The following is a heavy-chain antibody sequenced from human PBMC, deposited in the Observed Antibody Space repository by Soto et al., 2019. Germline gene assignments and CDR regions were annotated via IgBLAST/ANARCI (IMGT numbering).Heavy chain of an antibody. J-gene: IGHJ6*02. CDR1: GFTFSSYG. CDR2: IWYDGSNK. D-gene: IGHD3-10*01. V-gene: IGHV3-33*01. Sequence: QVQLVESGGGVVQPGRSLRLSCAASGFTFSSYGMHWVRQAPGKGLEWVAVIWYDGSNKYYADSVKGRFTISRDNSKNTLYLQMNSLRAEDTAVYYWARYTARAMVRIYYGMDVWGQGTTVTVSS. CDR3: ARYTARAMVRIYYGMDV.